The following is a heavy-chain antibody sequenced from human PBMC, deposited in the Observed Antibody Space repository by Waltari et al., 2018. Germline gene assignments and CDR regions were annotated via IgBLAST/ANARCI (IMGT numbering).Heavy chain of an antibody. CDR3: ARGTSASCYTAIVS. CDR2: ISYDGSNK. D-gene: IGHD2-2*02. Sequence: QVQLVESGGGVVQPGRSLRLSCAASGFTFNNYAMHWVRQAPGKGLEWVAVISYDGSNKYYADSVKGRFTISRDNSENTLSLQMNSLRAEDTAVYYCARGTSASCYTAIVSWGQGTLVTVSS. CDR1: GFTFNNYA. J-gene: IGHJ4*02. V-gene: IGHV3-30*03.